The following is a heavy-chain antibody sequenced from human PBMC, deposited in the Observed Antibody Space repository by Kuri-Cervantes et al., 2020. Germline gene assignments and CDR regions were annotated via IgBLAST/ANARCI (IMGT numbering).Heavy chain of an antibody. D-gene: IGHD6-13*01. V-gene: IGHV1-2*02. J-gene: IGHJ6*02. CDR3: AREDESSSSWYGGAYYYYYYGMDV. Sequence: ASVKVSCKASGYTFTGYYMHWVRQAPGQGLEWMGWINPNSGGTNYAQKFQGRVTMTRDTSISTAYMELSRLRSDDTAVYYCAREDESSSSWYGGAYYYYYYGMDVWGQATTVTVSS. CDR2: INPNSGGT. CDR1: GYTFTGYY.